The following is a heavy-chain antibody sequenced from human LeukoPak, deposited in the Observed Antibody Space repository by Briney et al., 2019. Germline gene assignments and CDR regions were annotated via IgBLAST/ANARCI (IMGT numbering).Heavy chain of an antibody. CDR2: ISAYNGNT. D-gene: IGHD2-15*01. Sequence: GASVKVSCKASGYTFTSYGISWVRQAPGQGLEWMGWISAYNGNTNYAQKLQGRVTMTTDTSTSTAYMELRSLRSDDTAVYYCARSDIVVVVAATPEGLDYWGQGTLVTVSS. CDR1: GYTFTSYG. CDR3: ARSDIVVVVAATPEGLDY. J-gene: IGHJ4*02. V-gene: IGHV1-18*01.